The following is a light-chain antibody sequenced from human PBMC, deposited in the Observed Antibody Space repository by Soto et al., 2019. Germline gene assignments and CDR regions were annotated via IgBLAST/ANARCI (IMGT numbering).Light chain of an antibody. V-gene: IGLV1-47*02. CDR1: SSNIGRNS. J-gene: IGLJ2*01. Sequence: QSVLTQPPSASGTPGQRVTIFCSGSSSNIGRNSVYWYQQLPGTAPKLLIYTDNQRPSGVPDRFSGSKSGTSASLAISGLRSEDEADYFCAAWDDNLRGYWVFGGGTQLTVL. CDR2: TDN. CDR3: AAWDDNLRGYWV.